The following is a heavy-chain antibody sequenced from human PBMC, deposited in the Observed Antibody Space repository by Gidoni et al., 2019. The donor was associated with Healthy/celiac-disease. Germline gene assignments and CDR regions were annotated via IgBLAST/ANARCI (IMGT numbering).Heavy chain of an antibody. CDR1: GGSISSSNYY. CDR3: ATLKWELLRDYYYYYGMDV. CDR2: IYDSGST. V-gene: IGHV4-39*01. Sequence: QLQLQESGPGLVKPSETLSLTCTVSGGSISSSNYYWGWIRQPPGKGLEWIGSIYDSGSTYYNPSLKSRVTISVDTSKNQFSLRRRSVTAADAAVYYCATLKWELLRDYYYYYGMDVWGQGTTVTVSS. J-gene: IGHJ6*02. D-gene: IGHD1-26*01.